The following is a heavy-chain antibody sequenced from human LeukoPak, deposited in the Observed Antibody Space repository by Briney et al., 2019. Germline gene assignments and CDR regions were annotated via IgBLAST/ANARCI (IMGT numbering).Heavy chain of an antibody. J-gene: IGHJ4*02. CDR1: GLSFNSYP. CDR3: ARPDDSESFYRANHY. V-gene: IGHV3-30*04. D-gene: IGHD3-10*01. CDR2: ISNDGNNK. Sequence: GGSLRLSCAASGLSFNSYPMHWVRQAPGKGPEWVAVISNDGNNKYYADSVKGRFTISRDNSNNTLSLQMNGLRVEDTAVYYCARPDDSESFYRANHYWGRGTLVTVS.